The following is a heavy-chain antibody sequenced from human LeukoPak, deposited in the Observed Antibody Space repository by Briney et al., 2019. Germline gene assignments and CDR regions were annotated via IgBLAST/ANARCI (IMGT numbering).Heavy chain of an antibody. J-gene: IGHJ6*03. V-gene: IGHV1-46*01. CDR2: IDPSGGST. Sequence: ASVKVSCKASGYTFTSYYMHWVRQAPGQGLEWMGIIDPSGGSTSYAQKFQGRVTMTRDTSISTAYMELSRLRSDDTAVYYCASSVVVPAPYYYYYMDVWGKGTTVTVSS. D-gene: IGHD2-2*01. CDR3: ASSVVVPAPYYYYYMDV. CDR1: GYTFTSYY.